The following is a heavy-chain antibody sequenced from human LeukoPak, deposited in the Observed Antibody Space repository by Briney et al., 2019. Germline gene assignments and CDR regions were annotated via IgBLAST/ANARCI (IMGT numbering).Heavy chain of an antibody. CDR2: IYYSGST. Sequence: SETLSLTCTVSGGSISSYYWSWIRQPPGKGLEWIGYIYYSGSTNYNLSLKSRVTISVDTSKNQFSLKLSSVTAADTAVYYCARLPSNWAHFDYWGQGTLVTVSS. J-gene: IGHJ4*02. CDR1: GGSISSYY. D-gene: IGHD7-27*01. V-gene: IGHV4-59*08. CDR3: ARLPSNWAHFDY.